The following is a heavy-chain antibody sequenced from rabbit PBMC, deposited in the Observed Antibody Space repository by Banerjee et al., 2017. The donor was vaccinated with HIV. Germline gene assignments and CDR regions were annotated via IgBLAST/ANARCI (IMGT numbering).Heavy chain of an antibody. CDR1: GFDFSSGYD. V-gene: IGHV1S40*01. Sequence: QSLEESGGDLVQPGASLTLTCTASGFDFSSGYDMCWVRQAPGKGLEWIACIYTGDGDTYYASWAKGRFTISKASSTTVTLQMTSLTAADTATYFCARDRDATIPGYGYDLWGPGTLVTVS. J-gene: IGHJ4*01. CDR2: IYTGDGDT. D-gene: IGHD6-1*01. CDR3: ARDRDATIPGYGYDL.